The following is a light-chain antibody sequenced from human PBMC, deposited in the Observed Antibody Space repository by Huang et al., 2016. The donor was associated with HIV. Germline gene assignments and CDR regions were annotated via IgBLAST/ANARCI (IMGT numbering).Light chain of an antibody. V-gene: IGKV3-11*01. Sequence: IVLTQSPATLSWYVGENFNIFCRASQNIDTSLAWYQNRPGQAPRLLIYDASQRAPGVPARLTGSGSGTDFTLTIAHLEPDDFTTYFCQQRKEWLTFGGGT. CDR1: QNIDTS. CDR2: DAS. CDR3: QQRKEWLT. J-gene: IGKJ4*01.